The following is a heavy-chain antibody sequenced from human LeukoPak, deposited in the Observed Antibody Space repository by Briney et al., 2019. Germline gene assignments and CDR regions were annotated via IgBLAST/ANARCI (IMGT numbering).Heavy chain of an antibody. Sequence: GGSLRLSCAASGFTFSDYYMTWIRQAPGMGLQWVSYITSSSGYTNYAESVKGRFTISRDNANNSLYLQMNSLRAEDTAVYYCARDPSSGTANWFDPWGQGTLVTVSS. D-gene: IGHD3-22*01. CDR1: GFTFSDYY. CDR2: ITSSSGYT. CDR3: ARDPSSGTANWFDP. V-gene: IGHV3-11*06. J-gene: IGHJ5*02.